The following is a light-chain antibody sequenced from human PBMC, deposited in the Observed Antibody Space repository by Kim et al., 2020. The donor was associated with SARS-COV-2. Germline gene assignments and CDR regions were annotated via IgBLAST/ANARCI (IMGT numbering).Light chain of an antibody. CDR2: QDD. CDR1: KWGERY. J-gene: IGLJ3*02. CDR3: QACDSNPEKV. V-gene: IGLV3-1*01. Sequence: SYELTQPPSVSVSLGQTASITCSGHKWGERYASWYQQRPGQPPLVVIYQDDKRHSGTSDRVSCSNSGDTATLTISGTQAMDEADYFCQACDSNPEKVFGG.